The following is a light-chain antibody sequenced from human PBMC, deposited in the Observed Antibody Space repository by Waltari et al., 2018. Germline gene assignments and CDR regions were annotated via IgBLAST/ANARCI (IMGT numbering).Light chain of an antibody. CDR3: QTGGHGTWV. CDR2: CDSDGSH. Sequence: QLVVTQSPSASAPLGASVKLTCTLSSGNSSNIVAWLQQRAEKGPRYLTKCDSDGSHIKGDAIPDRFPGSISGTERDLTLASLQPDYEADYCCQTGGHGTWVFGGGTTLTIL. CDR1: SGNSSNI. V-gene: IGLV4-69*01. J-gene: IGLJ3*02.